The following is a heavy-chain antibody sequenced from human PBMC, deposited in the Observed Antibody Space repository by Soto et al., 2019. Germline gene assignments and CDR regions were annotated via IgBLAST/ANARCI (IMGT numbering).Heavy chain of an antibody. CDR2: ISYDGSNK. Sequence: RVLRLPCAASGFTFSRYCKHLVRQALGKKMEWVAVISYDGSNKYYADSVKGRFTISRDNSKNTLYLQMNSLRAEDTAVYFCAKIGYYGSGFIDYLGQGTLVTVSS. J-gene: IGHJ4*02. CDR3: AKIGYYGSGFIDY. D-gene: IGHD3-10*01. CDR1: GFTFSRYC. V-gene: IGHV3-30*18.